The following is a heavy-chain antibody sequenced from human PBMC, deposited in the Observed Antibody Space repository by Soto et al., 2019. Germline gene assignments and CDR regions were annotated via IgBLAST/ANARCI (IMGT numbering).Heavy chain of an antibody. CDR1: GGSITNYY. V-gene: IGHV4-59*08. J-gene: IGHJ3*02. CDR3: TTEAYDNSGSLAFDI. D-gene: IGHD3-22*01. Sequence: SDTLYLTCTVSGGSITNYYYSWIRQPPGKGLEWIGYIFHTGTTSYNPSLKSRATLSVDTSQSQFSLKLNSVTAADTAVYYCTTEAYDNSGSLAFDIWGPGTLVT. CDR2: IFHTGTT.